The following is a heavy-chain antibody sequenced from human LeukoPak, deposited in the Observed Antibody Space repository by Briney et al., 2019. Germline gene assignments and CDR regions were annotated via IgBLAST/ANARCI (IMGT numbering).Heavy chain of an antibody. CDR1: GFTFSDYW. D-gene: IGHD2-2*01. Sequence: PGGSLRLSCADSGFTFSDYWLNWVRQAPGKGLEWVANIKQDGTEKNYVDSVKGRFTISRDNARNSLYLQMNSLRAEDTAVYYCVRGPYALFWGQGTLVSVSS. CDR3: VRGPYALF. V-gene: IGHV3-7*01. J-gene: IGHJ4*02. CDR2: IKQDGTEK.